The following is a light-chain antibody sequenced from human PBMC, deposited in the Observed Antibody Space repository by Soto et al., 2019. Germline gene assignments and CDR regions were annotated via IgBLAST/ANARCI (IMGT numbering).Light chain of an antibody. J-gene: IGKJ1*01. CDR2: GAS. CDR1: QHDSNN. CDR3: QQYNNWLRT. Sequence: EIAMTHSPATLSVSPGARATLSFSTRQHDSNNYLAWYQQKPGQAPKLLIYGASNRATGIPDRFSGSGSGTEFTLTISSLQSEDFAVYYCQQYNNWLRTFGQGTKVDIK. V-gene: IGKV3-15*01.